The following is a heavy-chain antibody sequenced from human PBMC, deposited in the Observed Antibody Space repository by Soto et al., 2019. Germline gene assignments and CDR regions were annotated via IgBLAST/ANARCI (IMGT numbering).Heavy chain of an antibody. CDR1: GFTVSNNY. CDR3: GTRPGGGGY. V-gene: IGHV3-53*01. D-gene: IGHD3-10*01. Sequence: EVQLVESGGGLIQPGGSLRLSCAVSGFTVSNNYMSWVRQAPGKGLEGVSVIYSGGYTAYGDSVKGRFTISRDNSKNTLSCQRKSLGAGGPVGFYWGTRPGGGGYWGQGTLVTVSS. CDR2: IYSGGYT. J-gene: IGHJ4*02.